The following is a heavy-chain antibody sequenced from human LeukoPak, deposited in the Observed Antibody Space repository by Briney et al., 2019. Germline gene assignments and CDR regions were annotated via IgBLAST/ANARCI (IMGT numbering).Heavy chain of an antibody. CDR1: GFTFSNAW. D-gene: IGHD3-22*01. J-gene: IGHJ4*02. CDR2: IKSKTDGGTT. Sequence: PGGSLRLSCAASGFTFSNAWMSWVRQAPGKGLEWVGRIKSKTDGGTTDYAAPVKGRFTISRDDSKNTLYLQMNSLKTEDTAVYYCTTDYYYDSSGYPKLDYWGQGTLVTVSS. V-gene: IGHV3-15*01. CDR3: TTDYYYDSSGYPKLDY.